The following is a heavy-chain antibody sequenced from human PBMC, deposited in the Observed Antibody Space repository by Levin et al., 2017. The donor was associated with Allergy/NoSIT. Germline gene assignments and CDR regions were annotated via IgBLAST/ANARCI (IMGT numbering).Heavy chain of an antibody. D-gene: IGHD6-13*01. V-gene: IGHV3-21*01. Sequence: GGSLRLSCAASGFTFSSYIMNWVRQAPGKGLEWVSSISSSSIYIYYADSVKGRFTISRDNAKNSLYLQMNSLRAEDTAIYYCARAAAAAGSDYWGQGTLVTVSS. CDR1: GFTFSSYI. J-gene: IGHJ4*02. CDR2: ISSSSIYI. CDR3: ARAAAAAGSDY.